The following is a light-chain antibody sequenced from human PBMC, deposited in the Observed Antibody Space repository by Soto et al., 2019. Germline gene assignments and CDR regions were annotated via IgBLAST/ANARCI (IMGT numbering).Light chain of an antibody. CDR2: GAS. V-gene: IGKV3-20*01. CDR1: QSVSTNY. Sequence: ENVMTQSPGTLSLSPGERATLSCRASQSVSTNYVAWYQQKPGQAPRLLIYGASSRASGIPDRFSGSGSGTDFTLTISRLEPEDFAVYYCHQYGTSPRTFGQGTKVDI. CDR3: HQYGTSPRT. J-gene: IGKJ1*01.